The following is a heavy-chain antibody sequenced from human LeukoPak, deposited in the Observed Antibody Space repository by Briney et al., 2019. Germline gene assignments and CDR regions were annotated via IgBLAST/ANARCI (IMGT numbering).Heavy chain of an antibody. CDR3: AKGRSIAAGDDAFDI. Sequence: GGSLRLSCAASGFTFSSYAMNWVRQAPGKGLEWVSHISGSGISTYYADSVKGRFTFSRDNSKNTLYLQMNSLRAEDTAVYYCAKGRSIAAGDDAFDIWGQGTMVTVSS. CDR1: GFTFSSYA. D-gene: IGHD6-13*01. CDR2: ISGSGIST. J-gene: IGHJ3*02. V-gene: IGHV3-23*01.